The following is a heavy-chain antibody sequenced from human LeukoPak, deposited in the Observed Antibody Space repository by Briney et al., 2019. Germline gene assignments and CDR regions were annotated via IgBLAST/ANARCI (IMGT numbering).Heavy chain of an antibody. Sequence: SETLSLTCAVSGGSISSSNWWSWVRQPPGKGLEWIGSMDYTGETYYSPSLQSRVTISVDTPRNQFSLNLHSMTAADTAVYYCVKSGTLLREGFNYWGQGTLVTVSS. V-gene: IGHV4-39*01. J-gene: IGHJ4*02. CDR2: MDYTGET. CDR1: GGSISSSNW. D-gene: IGHD1-1*01. CDR3: VKSGTLLREGFNY.